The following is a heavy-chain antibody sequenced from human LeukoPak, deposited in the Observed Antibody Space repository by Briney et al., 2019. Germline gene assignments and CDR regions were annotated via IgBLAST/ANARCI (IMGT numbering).Heavy chain of an antibody. CDR3: ARGVYRSVKGGLDH. J-gene: IGHJ4*02. Sequence: PSQTLSLTCTVSGDSISSGGYYWSWIRQHPGKGLEWIAYIYNSGSSYYNPSLKSRVTISVDTSKNQLSLKLSSVTAADTAVYYCARGVYRSVKGGLDHWGQGTLVTVSS. CDR1: GDSISSGGYY. CDR2: IYNSGSS. V-gene: IGHV4-31*03. D-gene: IGHD3-10*01.